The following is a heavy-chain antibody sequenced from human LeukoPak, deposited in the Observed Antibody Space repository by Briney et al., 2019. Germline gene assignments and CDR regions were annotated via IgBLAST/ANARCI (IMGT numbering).Heavy chain of an antibody. CDR2: ISLSGRT. Sequence: SETLSLTCGVSGGSISSTNWYSWVRQPPGQGLEWIGEISLSGRTNYNPSLESRVTMSLDESKNHPSLNLASVTAADTAVYYCSRESGPFSPFGHWGQGTLVAVTS. CDR1: GGSISSTNW. V-gene: IGHV4-4*02. CDR3: SRESGPFSPFGH. J-gene: IGHJ4*02. D-gene: IGHD1-26*01.